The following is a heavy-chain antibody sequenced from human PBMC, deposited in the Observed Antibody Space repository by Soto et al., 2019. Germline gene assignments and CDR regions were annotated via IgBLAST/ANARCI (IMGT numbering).Heavy chain of an antibody. CDR2: ISGYNGHT. D-gene: IGHD3-16*01. Sequence: QVPLVQSGAEVRKPGASVKVSCKASGYTFTTYGISWVRQAPGQGLEWMGWISGYNGHTKYAQKFQGRVTMTTDTSTRTVYMDLRSLRSDDTAVYYCAREGEMPYYYYGLDVWGQGTTVTVSS. V-gene: IGHV1-18*01. CDR1: GYTFTTYG. J-gene: IGHJ6*02. CDR3: AREGEMPYYYYGLDV.